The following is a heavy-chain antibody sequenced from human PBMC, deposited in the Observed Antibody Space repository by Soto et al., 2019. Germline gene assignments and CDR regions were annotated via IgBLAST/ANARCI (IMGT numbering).Heavy chain of an antibody. V-gene: IGHV1-18*01. J-gene: IGHJ1*01. D-gene: IGHD6-13*01. CDR3: ARDFDSRNPQYFQH. Sequence: GASVKVSCKASGYTFTSYGISWVRQAPGQGLEWMGWISAYNGNTNYAQKLQGRVTMTTDTSTSTAYMELRSLRSDDTAVYYCARDFDSRNPQYFQHWGQGTLVTVSS. CDR1: GYTFTSYG. CDR2: ISAYNGNT.